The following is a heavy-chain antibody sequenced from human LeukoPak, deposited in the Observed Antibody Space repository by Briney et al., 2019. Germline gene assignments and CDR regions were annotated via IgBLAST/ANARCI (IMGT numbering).Heavy chain of an antibody. Sequence: PGGSLRLSCAASGFTFRNYFMTWVRRAPGKGLEWVSTISASGGSTYYADSVKGRFTISRDNSQNTLYLQMNSLRAEDTAVYYCATLIAAAGRRVSDYWGQGTLVTVSS. CDR3: ATLIAAAGRRVSDY. D-gene: IGHD6-13*01. CDR2: ISASGGST. V-gene: IGHV3-23*01. J-gene: IGHJ4*02. CDR1: GFTFRNYF.